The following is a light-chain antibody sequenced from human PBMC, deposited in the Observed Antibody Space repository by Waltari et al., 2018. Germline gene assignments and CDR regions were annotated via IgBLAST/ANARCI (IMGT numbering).Light chain of an antibody. CDR1: QSLLHSNGYNY. J-gene: IGKJ2*01. CDR2: LGS. Sequence: DIVMTQSPLSLPVTPGEPASIPCRSSQSLLHSNGYNYLDWYQQKPGQSPQLVIYLGSSRASGVPDRFSGSGSGTDFTLKLSRVEAEDVGVYYCMQALQTPYTFGQGTRLEIK. V-gene: IGKV2-28*01. CDR3: MQALQTPYT.